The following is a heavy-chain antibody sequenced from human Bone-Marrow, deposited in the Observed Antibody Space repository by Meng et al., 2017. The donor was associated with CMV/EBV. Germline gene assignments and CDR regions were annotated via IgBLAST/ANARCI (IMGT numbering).Heavy chain of an antibody. V-gene: IGHV4-59*01. J-gene: IGHJ4*02. CDR2: IYYSGST. Sequence: SETLSLTCTVSGGSISSYYWSWIRQPPGKGLEWIGYIYYSGSTYYNPSLKSRVTISVDTSKNQFSLKLSSVTAADTAVYYCARGVNWGRKCYFDYWGQGTLVTVSS. CDR1: GGSISSYY. D-gene: IGHD7-27*01. CDR3: ARGVNWGRKCYFDY.